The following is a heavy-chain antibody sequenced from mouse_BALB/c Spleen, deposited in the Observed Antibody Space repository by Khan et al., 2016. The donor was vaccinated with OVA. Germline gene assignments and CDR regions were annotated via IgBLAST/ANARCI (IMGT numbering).Heavy chain of an antibody. CDR1: GYSFTNYY. CDR3: ARGYDFFAY. V-gene: IGHV1-26*01. CDR2: VNPNTGNT. J-gene: IGHJ3*01. Sequence: VQLQQSGPDLVKPGASVKMSCKASGYSFTNYYVNWVKQSHGKSLECIGRVNPNTGNTNYNQKFKGKAILIVDTSSSTAYMELRGLTSEDSAVXYCARGYDFFAYWGQGTLVTVSA. D-gene: IGHD2-14*01.